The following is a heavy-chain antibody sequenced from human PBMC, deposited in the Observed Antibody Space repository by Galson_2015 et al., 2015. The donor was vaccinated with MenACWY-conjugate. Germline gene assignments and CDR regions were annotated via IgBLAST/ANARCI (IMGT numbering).Heavy chain of an antibody. CDR1: GFSLSTSGVG. Sequence: PALVKPTQTLTLTCTFSGFSLSTSGVGVGWIRQPPGKALEWLALIYWDDDKRYSPSLKSRLTITKDTSKNQVVLTMTNMDPVDTATYYCAHSRQFSGWYYRYNWFDPWGQGTLVTVSS. J-gene: IGHJ5*02. CDR2: IYWDDDK. CDR3: AHSRQFSGWYYRYNWFDP. V-gene: IGHV2-5*02. D-gene: IGHD6-19*01.